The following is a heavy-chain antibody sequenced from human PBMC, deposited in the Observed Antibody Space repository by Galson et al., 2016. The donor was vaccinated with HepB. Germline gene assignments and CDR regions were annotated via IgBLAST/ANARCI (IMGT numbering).Heavy chain of an antibody. CDR3: ARNRVTTSKWLQKRRYDAFEI. J-gene: IGHJ3*02. CDR1: GYTFTNYV. CDR2: INPDNGNT. V-gene: IGHV1-3*01. Sequence: SVKVSCKASGYTFTNYVVLWVRQAPGQGLEWLGWINPDNGNTKFSQRFQGRASITRFSSANTAYVELRSLTFEDTAVYYCARNRVTTSKWLQKRRYDAFEIGG. D-gene: IGHD5-12*01.